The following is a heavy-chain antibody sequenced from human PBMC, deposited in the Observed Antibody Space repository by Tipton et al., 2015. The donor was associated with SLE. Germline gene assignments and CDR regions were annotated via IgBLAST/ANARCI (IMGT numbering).Heavy chain of an antibody. D-gene: IGHD2-15*01. CDR1: GGSISSGVYS. V-gene: IGHV4-30-2*01. J-gene: IGHJ5*02. Sequence: TLSLTCAVSGGSISSGVYSWSWIRQPPGKGLEWIGYIYHSGSTYYNPSLKSRVTISVDRSKNQFSLKLNSVTAADTAVYYCARDLSAEYCSGGSCPNWFDPWGQGTLVTVSS. CDR2: IYHSGST. CDR3: ARDLSAEYCSGGSCPNWFDP.